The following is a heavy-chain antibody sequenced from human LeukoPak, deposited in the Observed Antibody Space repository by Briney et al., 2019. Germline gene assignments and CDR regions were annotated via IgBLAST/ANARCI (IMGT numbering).Heavy chain of an antibody. D-gene: IGHD3-22*01. CDR3: AKSIGSGSYYGGDY. V-gene: IGHV3-23*01. Sequence: PGGSLRLSCAASGFTLSSYAMSWVRQAPGKGLEWVSVISGSGGSTYYADSVKGRFTISRDNSKNTLYLQMNSLRAEDTAVYYCAKSIGSGSYYGGDYWGQGTLVTVSS. CDR1: GFTLSSYA. CDR2: ISGSGGST. J-gene: IGHJ4*02.